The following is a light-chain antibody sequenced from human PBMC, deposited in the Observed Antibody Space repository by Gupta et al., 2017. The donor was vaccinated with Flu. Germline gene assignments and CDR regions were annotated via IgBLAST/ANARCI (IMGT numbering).Light chain of an antibody. V-gene: IGKV3-20*01. J-gene: IGKJ2*01. CDR3: QHYSFASTMYT. CDR1: QSVTSTD. CDR2: GAS. Sequence: IVLMQSPGTLSLSPGDRATLSCRASQSVTSTDLAWYQQKPGEAPRLLMYGASNRATGISDRFRGGGAGTDFTLNISRREPEDFAVYYCQHYSFASTMYTFGQGTKLEIK.